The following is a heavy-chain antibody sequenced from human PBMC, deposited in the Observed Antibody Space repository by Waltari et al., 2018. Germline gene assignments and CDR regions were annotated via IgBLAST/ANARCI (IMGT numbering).Heavy chain of an antibody. D-gene: IGHD3-16*01. CDR3: AADVPAPLAQIDF. Sequence: VQLLESGGGLIQPGGSLRLSCAASGFSFSTYAMSWVRQAPGKGLEWVSAISNSGDYTHYADSVKGRFTISRDNSKNTLYLQMNSLKTEDTGLYYCAADVPAPLAQIDFWGQGIQVTVSS. J-gene: IGHJ4*02. CDR1: GFSFSTYA. CDR2: ISNSGDYT. V-gene: IGHV3-23*01.